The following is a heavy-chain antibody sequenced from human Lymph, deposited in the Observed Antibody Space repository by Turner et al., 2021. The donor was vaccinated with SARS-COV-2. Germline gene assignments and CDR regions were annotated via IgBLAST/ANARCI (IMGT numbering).Heavy chain of an antibody. J-gene: IGHJ6*02. Sequence: VQLLQWGAGLLKPSETLSLTCAVYGGSFSGYYWNWIRQPPGKGLEWIGEINHSGSTNYNQSLESRVTISVDTSKNQFSLKLGSVTAADTAVYYCARGGVGTAMVRDYYNGMDVWGQGTTVTVSS. CDR1: GGSFSGYY. CDR2: INHSGST. D-gene: IGHD5-18*01. V-gene: IGHV4-34*01. CDR3: ARGGVGTAMVRDYYNGMDV.